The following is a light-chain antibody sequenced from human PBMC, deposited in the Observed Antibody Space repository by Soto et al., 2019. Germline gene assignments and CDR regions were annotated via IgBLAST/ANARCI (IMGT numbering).Light chain of an antibody. CDR2: EVS. CDR3: SSYTSSSTRV. Sequence: QSVLTQPASVSGSPGQSITISCTGTSSDVGRYNLVSWYQQHPGKAPKLMISEVSNRPSGVPNRFSGSKSGNTASLTISGLQTEDEADYYCSSYTSSSTRVFGTGTKATVL. V-gene: IGLV2-14*02. J-gene: IGLJ1*01. CDR1: SSDVGRYNL.